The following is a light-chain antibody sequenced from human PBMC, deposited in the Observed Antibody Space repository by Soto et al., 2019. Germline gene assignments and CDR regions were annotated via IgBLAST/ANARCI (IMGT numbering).Light chain of an antibody. CDR1: SSDVGGYNY. CDR3: SSYAGSNFYV. V-gene: IGLV2-8*01. CDR2: EVS. Sequence: QSALTHPPSASGCPGQAVTICCTATSSDVGGYNYVSWYQQHPGKAPKLMIYEVSKRPSGVPDRFSGSKSGNTAYLTVSGLQAEDEADYYCSSYAGSNFYVFGTGTKGTV. J-gene: IGLJ1*01.